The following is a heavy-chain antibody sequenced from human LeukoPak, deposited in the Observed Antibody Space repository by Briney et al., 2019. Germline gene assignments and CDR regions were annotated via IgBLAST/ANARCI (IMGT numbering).Heavy chain of an antibody. CDR2: IYHSGST. J-gene: IGHJ5*02. V-gene: IGHV4-30-2*01. D-gene: IGHD4-17*01. CDR1: GGSISSGGYS. Sequence: IPSETLSLTCAVSGGSISSGGYSWSWIRQPPGKGLEWIGYIYHSGSTYYNPSLKSRVTISVDRSKNQFSLKLSSVTAADTAVYYCARGGDYGDYGWFDPWGQGTLVTVSS. CDR3: ARGGDYGDYGWFDP.